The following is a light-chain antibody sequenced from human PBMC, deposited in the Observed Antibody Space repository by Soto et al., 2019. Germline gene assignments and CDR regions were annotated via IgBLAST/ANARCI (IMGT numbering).Light chain of an antibody. J-gene: IGKJ5*01. V-gene: IGKV2-28*01. CDR2: LGF. CDR1: QRLLHSNGNIF. CDR3: MQALQTPYT. Sequence: EIVMTQSPSSLTVSPGEPVSISCSSSQRLLHSNGNIFLDWYLQKPGQSPQLLIYLGFNRASGVPDRVSGSAAGTDFTLKISRVEAEDAGVYYCMQALQTPYTFGQGTRLEIK.